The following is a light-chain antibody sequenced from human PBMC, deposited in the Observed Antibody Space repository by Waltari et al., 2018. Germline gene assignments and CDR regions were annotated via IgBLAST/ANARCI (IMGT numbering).Light chain of an antibody. Sequence: IQMTQAPSSMSASVGERITITCRASQNIDTYLNWYQQKPGKAPKLLIYAASSLQSGVPSRFSVSGSGTDFTLTISSLQPEDFATYSCQQSFSTPLYTFGQGTKLEIK. CDR1: QNIDTY. J-gene: IGKJ2*01. V-gene: IGKV1-39*01. CDR3: QQSFSTPLYT. CDR2: AAS.